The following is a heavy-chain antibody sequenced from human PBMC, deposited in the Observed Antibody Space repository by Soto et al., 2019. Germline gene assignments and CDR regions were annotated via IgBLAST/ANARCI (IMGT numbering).Heavy chain of an antibody. J-gene: IGHJ4*02. D-gene: IGHD6-6*01. V-gene: IGHV1-18*04. Sequence: ASVKVSCKDSGYTFTSYGISWVRQAPGQGLEWTGWISAYNGNTNYAQNLQGRVTMTTDTSTSTVYMELRSLRSDDTAVYYCARDRRGSSRSGFDYWGQGTLVTVSS. CDR1: GYTFTSYG. CDR2: ISAYNGNT. CDR3: ARDRRGSSRSGFDY.